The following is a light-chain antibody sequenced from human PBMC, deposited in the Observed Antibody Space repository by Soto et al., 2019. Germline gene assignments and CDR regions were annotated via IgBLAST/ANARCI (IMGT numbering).Light chain of an antibody. Sequence: QSALTQPASVSGSPGQSIAISCTGTSSDIGSYNYVSWYQQHPGKAPKLIIHEVSNRPSGISDHFSGSKSGNTASLTISGLQADDEADYYCSPHITYSTRIFGTGTNVTVL. J-gene: IGLJ1*01. V-gene: IGLV2-14*01. CDR2: EVS. CDR1: SSDIGSYNY. CDR3: SPHITYSTRI.